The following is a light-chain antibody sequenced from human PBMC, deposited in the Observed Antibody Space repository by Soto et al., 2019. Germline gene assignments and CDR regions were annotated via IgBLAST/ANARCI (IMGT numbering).Light chain of an antibody. CDR3: LQNHNYPRT. Sequence: IQMTQSPSSLSASVVDRVTITCRASQDISDDVGWYQQTPGQAPKLLISGASRLQSGVPSRFSGSGSGAAFTLTITSLRPEDSATYYCLQNHNYPRTFGQGTKVDIK. CDR1: QDISDD. CDR2: GAS. V-gene: IGKV1-6*01. J-gene: IGKJ1*01.